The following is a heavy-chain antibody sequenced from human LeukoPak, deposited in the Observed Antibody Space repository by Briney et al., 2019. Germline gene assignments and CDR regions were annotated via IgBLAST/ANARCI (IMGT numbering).Heavy chain of an antibody. CDR2: IRYDGSNK. CDR1: GFTFSSYG. D-gene: IGHD3-16*01. Sequence: GSLRLSCAASGFTFSSYGMHWVRQAPGKGLEWVAFIRYDGSNKYYADSVKGRFTISRDNSKNTLYLQMNSLRAEDTAVYYCAKARIVWDAFDIWGQGTMVTVSS. CDR3: AKARIVWDAFDI. V-gene: IGHV3-30*02. J-gene: IGHJ3*02.